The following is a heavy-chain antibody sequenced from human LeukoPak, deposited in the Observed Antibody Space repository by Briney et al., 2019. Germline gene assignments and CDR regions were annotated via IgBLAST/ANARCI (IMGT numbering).Heavy chain of an antibody. D-gene: IGHD4-17*01. J-gene: IGHJ6*03. V-gene: IGHV1-18*01. CDR2: IITYNGNT. CDR1: GFTFTSYG. CDR3: AKTTVTSEEYFYYYMDV. Sequence: ASVTVSCKASGFTFTSYGITWVRQAPGQGLEWMGWIITYNGNTHYAQKLQGRVTLTTGTSTNTAYMELRGLRSDDTAVYYCAKTTVTSEEYFYYYMDVWGKGTTVTVSS.